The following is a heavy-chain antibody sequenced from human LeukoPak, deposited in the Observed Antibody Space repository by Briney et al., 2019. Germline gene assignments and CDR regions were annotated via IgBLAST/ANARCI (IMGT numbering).Heavy chain of an antibody. CDR2: IYTSGST. CDR1: GGSISSYY. J-gene: IGHJ4*02. CDR3: ARAVAAAPFHY. Sequence: SETLSLTCTVSGGSISSYYWRWLRQPAGKGLEWIGRIYTSGSTNYNPSLKSRVTMSVDTSKNQFSLKLSSVTAAGTAVYFFARAVAAAPFHYWGQGTLVSVSS. D-gene: IGHD6-19*01. V-gene: IGHV4-4*07.